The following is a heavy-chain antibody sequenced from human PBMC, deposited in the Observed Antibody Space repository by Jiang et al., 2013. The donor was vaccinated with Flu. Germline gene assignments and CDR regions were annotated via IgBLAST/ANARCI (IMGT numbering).Heavy chain of an antibody. CDR2: ISYDGSNK. CDR3: ARDYYDSSGYPSLDY. CDR1: GFTFSSYA. V-gene: IGHV3-30-3*01. Sequence: GRSLRLSCAASGFTFSSYAMHWVRQAPGKGLEWVAVISYDGSNKYYADSVKGRFTISRDNSKNTLYLQMNSLRAEDTAVYYCARDYYDSSGYPSLDYWGQGTLVTVSS. J-gene: IGHJ4*02. D-gene: IGHD3-22*01.